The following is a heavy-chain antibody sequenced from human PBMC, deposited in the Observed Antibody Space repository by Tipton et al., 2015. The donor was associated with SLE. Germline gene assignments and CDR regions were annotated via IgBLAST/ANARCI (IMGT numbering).Heavy chain of an antibody. J-gene: IGHJ4*02. D-gene: IGHD6-6*01. V-gene: IGHV3-7*01. CDR1: GFTFSSYW. Sequence: SLRLSCAASGFTFSSYWMSWVRQAPGKGLEWVANIKQDGSEKYYVDSVKGRFTISRDNAKNSLYLQMNSLRAEDTAVYYCARPPGIAARDPFDYWGQGTLVTVSS. CDR2: IKQDGSEK. CDR3: ARPPGIAARDPFDY.